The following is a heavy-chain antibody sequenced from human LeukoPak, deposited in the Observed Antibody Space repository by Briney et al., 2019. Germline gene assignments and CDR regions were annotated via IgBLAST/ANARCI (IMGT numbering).Heavy chain of an antibody. CDR2: ITGSGDST. D-gene: IGHD6-19*01. J-gene: IGHJ4*02. Sequence: GGPLRLSCAASGFSFSSYAMNWVRQAPGEGLEWVSAITGSGDSTYYADSVKGRFTISRDNSKYTLYLQMNSLRAEDTAVYYCAKAPYSGGWRDFDSWGQGTLVTVSS. CDR1: GFSFSSYA. CDR3: AKAPYSGGWRDFDS. V-gene: IGHV3-23*01.